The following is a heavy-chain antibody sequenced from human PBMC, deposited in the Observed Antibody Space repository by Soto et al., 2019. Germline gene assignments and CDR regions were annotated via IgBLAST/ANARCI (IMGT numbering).Heavy chain of an antibody. Sequence: PGGSLRLSCAASGFTFSDYYMSWIRQAPGKGLEWVSCISGGSTYAKDADSVKGRFTISRDNGKNSLYLQMTSLRAEDTAVYFCARAVDTTMARPDYWGQGTLVTVSP. V-gene: IGHV3-11*06. CDR3: ARAVDTTMARPDY. D-gene: IGHD5-18*01. CDR1: GFTFSDYY. J-gene: IGHJ4*02. CDR2: ISGGSTYA.